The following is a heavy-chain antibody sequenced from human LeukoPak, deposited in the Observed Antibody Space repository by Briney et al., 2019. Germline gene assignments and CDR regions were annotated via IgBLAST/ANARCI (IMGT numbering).Heavy chain of an antibody. Sequence: GGPLRLSCTASGFSFGDYAMSWFRQAPGKGLEWVGLIRRKAFGGTTEYAASVKGRFTISRDDSKSIAYLQMNSLKPEDTAVYYCASRSSLFRTPDAFDIWGQGTMVTVSS. CDR1: GFSFGDYA. V-gene: IGHV3-49*03. CDR2: IRRKAFGGTT. D-gene: IGHD3-16*02. CDR3: ASRSSLFRTPDAFDI. J-gene: IGHJ3*02.